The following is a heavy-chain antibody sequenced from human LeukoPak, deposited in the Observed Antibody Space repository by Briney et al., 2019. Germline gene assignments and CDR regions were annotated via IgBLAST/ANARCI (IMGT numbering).Heavy chain of an antibody. CDR2: IYYSGST. V-gene: IGHV4-30-4*08. D-gene: IGHD3-22*01. J-gene: IGHJ5*02. Sequence: SETLSLTCTVSGGSISSGGYYWSWIRQHPGKGLEWIGYIYYSGSTYYNPSLKSRVTISVDTSKNQFSLKLSSVTAADTAVYYCARATLHDSSSNFDPWGQGTLVTVSS. CDR1: GGSISSGGYY. CDR3: ARATLHDSSSNFDP.